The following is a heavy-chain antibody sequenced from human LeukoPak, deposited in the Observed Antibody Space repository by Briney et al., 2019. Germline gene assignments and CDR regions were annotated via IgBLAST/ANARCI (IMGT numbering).Heavy chain of an antibody. J-gene: IGHJ4*02. Sequence: KPSETLSLTCTVSGGSISSYYWSWIRQPPGKGLEWIGYIYYSGSTNYNPSLKSRVTISVDTYRNQFSLKLSSVTAADTAVYYCARGALPLGYCSSTSCYHIDYWGQGTLVTVSS. CDR3: ARGALPLGYCSSTSCYHIDY. D-gene: IGHD2-2*01. V-gene: IGHV4-59*01. CDR1: GGSISSYY. CDR2: IYYSGST.